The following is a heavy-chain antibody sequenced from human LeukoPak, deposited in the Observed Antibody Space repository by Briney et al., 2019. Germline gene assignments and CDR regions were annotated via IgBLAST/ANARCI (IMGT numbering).Heavy chain of an antibody. J-gene: IGHJ5*02. CDR2: ISAYNGNT. CDR1: GYTFTNYG. D-gene: IGHD4-23*01. Sequence: EASVKVSCKASGYTFTNYGITWVRQVPGQGLEWMGWISAYNGNTNYAQKLQGRVTMTTDTSTSTAYMELRSLRSDDTAVYYCAKLAISAQTNHWGQGTLVTVSS. CDR3: AKLAISAQTNH. V-gene: IGHV1-18*01.